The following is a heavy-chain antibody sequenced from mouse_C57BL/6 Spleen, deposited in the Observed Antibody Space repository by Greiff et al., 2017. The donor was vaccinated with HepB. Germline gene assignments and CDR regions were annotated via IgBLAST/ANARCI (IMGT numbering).Heavy chain of an antibody. CDR1: GFTFSDYG. V-gene: IGHV5-17*01. CDR3: ARPDYYGSSYEGAMDY. Sequence: EVKLVESGGGLVKPGGSLKLSFAASGFTFSDYGMHWVRQAPEKGLEWVAYISSGSSTTYYADTVKGRFTISRDNAKNTLFLQMTSLRSEDTAMYYCARPDYYGSSYEGAMDYWGQGTSVTVSS. CDR2: ISSGSSTT. J-gene: IGHJ4*01. D-gene: IGHD1-1*01.